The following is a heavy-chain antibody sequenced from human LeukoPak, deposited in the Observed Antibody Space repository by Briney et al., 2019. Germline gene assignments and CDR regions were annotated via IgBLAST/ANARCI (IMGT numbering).Heavy chain of an antibody. CDR2: ISGSGGST. D-gene: IGHD1-26*01. J-gene: IGHJ4*02. V-gene: IGHV3-23*01. CDR3: SKQLLPGVGAIDY. CDR1: GFIFSSYA. Sequence: GGSLRLSCAASGFIFSSYAMTWVRQAPGKGLEWVSLISGSGGSTYYADSVKGRFTISRDNSKNTLYLQMNSLRAEDTAVYYCSKQLLPGVGAIDYWSQGTLVTVSS.